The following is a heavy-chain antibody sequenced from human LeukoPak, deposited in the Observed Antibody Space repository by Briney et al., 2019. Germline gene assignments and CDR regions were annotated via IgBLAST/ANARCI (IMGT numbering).Heavy chain of an antibody. D-gene: IGHD5-12*01. CDR3: ARVYSGYDSYYYYYYMDV. CDR1: GGSFSGYY. J-gene: IGHJ6*03. Sequence: SETLSLTCAVYGGSFSGYYWSWIRQPPGKGLEWIGEINHSGSTNYNPSLKSRVTISVDTSKNQFSLKLSSVTAADTAVYYCARVYSGYDSYYYYYYMDVWGKGTTVTVSS. V-gene: IGHV4-34*01. CDR2: INHSGST.